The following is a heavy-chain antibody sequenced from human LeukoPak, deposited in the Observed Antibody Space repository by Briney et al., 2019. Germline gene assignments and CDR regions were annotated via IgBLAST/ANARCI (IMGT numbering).Heavy chain of an antibody. CDR3: AREHYLTTPYSSGWLYYFDY. D-gene: IGHD6-19*01. J-gene: IGHJ4*02. CDR2: IGSSGRPI. Sequence: QPGGSLRLSCAASGFTFSSFEMNWVRQAPGKGLEWVSYIGSSGRPIYYADSVRGRFTISRDNAKNSLYLQMNSLRAEDTAVYYCAREHYLTTPYSSGWLYYFDYWGQGTLVTVSS. CDR1: GFTFSSFE. V-gene: IGHV3-48*03.